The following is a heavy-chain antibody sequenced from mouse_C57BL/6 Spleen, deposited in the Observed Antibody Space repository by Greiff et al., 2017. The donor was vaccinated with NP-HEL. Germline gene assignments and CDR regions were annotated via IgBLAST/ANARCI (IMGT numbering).Heavy chain of an antibody. CDR3: ARPWDGNAMDY. CDR2: ISSGSSTI. J-gene: IGHJ4*01. D-gene: IGHD4-1*01. Sequence: EVQRVESGGGLVKPGGSLKLSCAASGFTFSDYGMHWVRQAPEKGLEWVAYISSGSSTIYYADTVKGRFTISRDNAKNTLFLQMTSLRSEDTAMYYCARPWDGNAMDYWGQGTSVTVSS. CDR1: GFTFSDYG. V-gene: IGHV5-17*01.